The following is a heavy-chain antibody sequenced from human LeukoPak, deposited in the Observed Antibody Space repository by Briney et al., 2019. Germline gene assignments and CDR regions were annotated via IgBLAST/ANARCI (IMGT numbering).Heavy chain of an antibody. CDR2: TVVGSGNT. CDR1: GFTFTSSA. J-gene: IGHJ6*02. V-gene: IGHV1-58*01. Sequence: GASVKVSCKASGFTFTSSAVQWVRQARGQRLEWIGWTVVGSGNTNYAQKFQERVTITRDMSTSTAYMELSSLRSEDTAVYYCAAGLTPTVTTPRVLDYYYGMDVWGQGTTVTVSS. CDR3: AAGLTPTVTTPRVLDYYYGMDV. D-gene: IGHD4-17*01.